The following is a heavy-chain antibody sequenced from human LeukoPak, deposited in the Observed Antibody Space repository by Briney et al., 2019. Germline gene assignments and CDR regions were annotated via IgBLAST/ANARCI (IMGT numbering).Heavy chain of an antibody. J-gene: IGHJ4*02. CDR3: TTNRPGY. D-gene: IGHD4-17*01. CDR2: IKDGGTTT. Sequence: AGGSLRLSCAASGFTFSSNWIHWVRQVPGKGLVWVSRIKDGGTTTDYADSVKGRFTISRDDAKNTLYLQMNSLRAEDTAVYYCTTNRPGYWGQGTLVTVSP. V-gene: IGHV3-74*01. CDR1: GFTFSSNW.